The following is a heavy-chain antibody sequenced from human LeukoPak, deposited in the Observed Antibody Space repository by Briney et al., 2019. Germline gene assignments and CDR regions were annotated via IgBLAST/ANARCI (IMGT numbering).Heavy chain of an antibody. Sequence: GGSLRLSCAASGFTFSSYAMHWVRQAPGKGLEWVAVISYDGSNKYYADSVKGRFTISRDNSKNTLYPQMNSLRAEDTAIYYCAKERDYGPADYWGQGTLVTVSS. CDR2: ISYDGSNK. V-gene: IGHV3-30-3*01. CDR3: AKERDYGPADY. D-gene: IGHD4/OR15-4a*01. CDR1: GFTFSSYA. J-gene: IGHJ4*02.